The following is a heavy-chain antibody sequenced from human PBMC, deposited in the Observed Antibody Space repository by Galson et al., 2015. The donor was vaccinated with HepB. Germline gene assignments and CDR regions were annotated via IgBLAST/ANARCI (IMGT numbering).Heavy chain of an antibody. Sequence: SVKVSCKASGGTFSSYAISWVRQAPGQGLEWMGGIIPIFGTANYAQKFQGRVTITADESTSTAYMELSSLRSEDTAVYYCARVGYCSSTSCPGGYYYYYYMDVWGKGTTVTVSS. CDR1: GGTFSSYA. J-gene: IGHJ6*03. CDR2: IIPIFGTA. V-gene: IGHV1-69*13. D-gene: IGHD2-2*01. CDR3: ARVGYCSSTSCPGGYYYYYYMDV.